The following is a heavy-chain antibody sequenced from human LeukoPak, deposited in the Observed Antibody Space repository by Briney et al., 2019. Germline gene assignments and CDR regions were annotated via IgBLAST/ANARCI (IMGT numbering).Heavy chain of an antibody. J-gene: IGHJ6*02. D-gene: IGHD3-9*01. CDR2: MNPNSGNT. CDR3: ARGSGILTGYYYYYYGMDA. V-gene: IGHV1-8*01. CDR1: GYTFTSYG. Sequence: ASVRVSCKASGYTFTSYGINWVRQAPGQGLEWMGWMNPNSGNTGYAQKFQGRVTMTRNTSISTAYMELSSLRSEDTAVYYCARGSGILTGYYYYYYGMDAWGQGTTVTVSS.